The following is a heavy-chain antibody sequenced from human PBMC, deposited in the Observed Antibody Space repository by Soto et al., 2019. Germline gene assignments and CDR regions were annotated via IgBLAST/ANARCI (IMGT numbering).Heavy chain of an antibody. Sequence: SETLSLTCTVSGGSISSYYWSWIRQPPGKGLEWIGYIYYSGSTNYNPSLKSRVTISVDTSKNQFSLKLSSVTAADTAVYYCARQGLRYFDWLPMEGYYCYGMDVWGQGTTVTVSS. V-gene: IGHV4-59*01. CDR3: ARQGLRYFDWLPMEGYYCYGMDV. D-gene: IGHD3-9*01. J-gene: IGHJ6*02. CDR1: GGSISSYY. CDR2: IYYSGST.